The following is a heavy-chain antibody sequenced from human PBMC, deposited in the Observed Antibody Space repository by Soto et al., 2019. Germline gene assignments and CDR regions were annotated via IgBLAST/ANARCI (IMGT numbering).Heavy chain of an antibody. CDR3: ARDQSRLDCSSTSCYPWAFDI. D-gene: IGHD2-2*01. Sequence: GGSLRLSCAASGFTFSSYAMHWVRQAPGKGLEYVSAISSNGGSTYYANSVKGRFTISRDNSKNTLYLQMGSLRAEDMAVYYCARDQSRLDCSSTSCYPWAFDIWGQGTMVTVSS. J-gene: IGHJ3*02. CDR2: ISSNGGST. V-gene: IGHV3-64*01. CDR1: GFTFSSYA.